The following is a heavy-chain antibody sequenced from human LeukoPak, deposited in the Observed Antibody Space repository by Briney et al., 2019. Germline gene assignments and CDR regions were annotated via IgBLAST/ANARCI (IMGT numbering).Heavy chain of an antibody. D-gene: IGHD3-10*01. CDR2: ISYDGSNK. CDR1: GFTFSSYA. J-gene: IGHJ4*02. V-gene: IGHV3-30-3*01. CDR3: AKATLWFGEGYFDY. Sequence: GGSLRLSCAASGFTFSSYAMHWVRQAPGKGLEWVAVISYDGSNKYYADSVKGRFTISRDNSKNTLYLQMNSLRAEDTALYYCAKATLWFGEGYFDYWGQGTLVTVSS.